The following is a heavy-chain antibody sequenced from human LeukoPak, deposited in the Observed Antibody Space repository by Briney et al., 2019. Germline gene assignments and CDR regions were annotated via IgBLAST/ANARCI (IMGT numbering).Heavy chain of an antibody. Sequence: SETLSLTCTVSGGSISSYYWSWIRQPPGKGLEWIGYIYYSGSTNYNPSLKSRVTISVDTSKNQFSLKLSSVTAVDTAVYYCARGHDSSGYYYWGQGTLVTVSS. J-gene: IGHJ4*02. D-gene: IGHD3-22*01. CDR3: ARGHDSSGYYY. V-gene: IGHV4-59*01. CDR1: GGSISSYY. CDR2: IYYSGST.